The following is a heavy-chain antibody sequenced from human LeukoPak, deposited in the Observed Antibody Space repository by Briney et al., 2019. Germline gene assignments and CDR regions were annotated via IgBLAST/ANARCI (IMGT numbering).Heavy chain of an antibody. CDR3: SSYQLPDDY. V-gene: IGHV3-11*04. Sequence: PGGSLRLSCAASGFTFRDYYMSWMPDAPGEGREWVSYISSNARTIYYAVTVKGRFTITRDNAKNSLYLQMNSPRAEDTAVYYCSSYQLPDDYWGQGTLVTVSS. CDR2: ISSNARTI. J-gene: IGHJ4*02. CDR1: GFTFRDYY. D-gene: IGHD2-2*01.